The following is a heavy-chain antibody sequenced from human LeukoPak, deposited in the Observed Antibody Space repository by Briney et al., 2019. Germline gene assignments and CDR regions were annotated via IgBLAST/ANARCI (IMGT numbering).Heavy chain of an antibody. CDR3: ARGKYYYDSSGYLAPLDY. Sequence: SETLSLTCTVSGGSISSYYWSWIRQPPGKGLEWIGEINHSGSTNYNPSLKSRVTISVDTSKNQFSLKLSSVTAADTAVYYCARGKYYYDSSGYLAPLDYWGQGTLVTVSS. J-gene: IGHJ4*02. CDR2: INHSGST. V-gene: IGHV4-34*01. D-gene: IGHD3-22*01. CDR1: GGSISSYY.